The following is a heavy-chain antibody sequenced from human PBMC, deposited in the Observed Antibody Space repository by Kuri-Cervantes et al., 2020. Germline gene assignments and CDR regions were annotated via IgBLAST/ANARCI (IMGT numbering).Heavy chain of an antibody. V-gene: IGHV3-23*01. CDR1: GFTFSNYG. Sequence: GGSLRLSCEASGFTFSNYGMSWVRQAPGKGLEWVSAISGSAGNTYSADSVKGRFTISRDNSKNTLYLQMNSLRAEDTAIYYCAKDLKQVAYFDYWGQGTLVTVSS. CDR3: AKDLKQVAYFDY. CDR2: ISGSAGNT. J-gene: IGHJ4*02. D-gene: IGHD6-6*01.